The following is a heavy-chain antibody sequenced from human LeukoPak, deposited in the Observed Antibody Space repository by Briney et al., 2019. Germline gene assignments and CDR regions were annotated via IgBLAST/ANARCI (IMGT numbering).Heavy chain of an antibody. D-gene: IGHD5-12*01. J-gene: IGHJ4*02. CDR1: GFTFSSYA. CDR2: ISGSGGST. V-gene: IGHV3-23*01. CDR3: ATLYGGSLDY. Sequence: GGSLRLSCAASGFTFSSYAMSWVRQAPGKGLEWVSAISGSGGSTYYADSVKGRFTISRDNAKNTLYLQMNSLRAEDTAVYYCATLYGGSLDYWGQGTLVTVSS.